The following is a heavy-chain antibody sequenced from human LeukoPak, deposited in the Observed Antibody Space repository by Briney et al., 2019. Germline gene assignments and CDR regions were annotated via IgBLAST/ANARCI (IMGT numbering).Heavy chain of an antibody. CDR1: GGSICSYY. J-gene: IGHJ4*02. CDR2: IYYSGST. Sequence: PSETLSLTCTVSGGSICSYYWSWIRQPPGKGLEWIGYIYYSGSTNYNPSLKSRVTMSVDTSKNQFSLKLSSVTAADTAVYYCARDRFVRGETLDYWGQGTLVTVSS. CDR3: ARDRFVRGETLDY. V-gene: IGHV4-59*12. D-gene: IGHD3-10*02.